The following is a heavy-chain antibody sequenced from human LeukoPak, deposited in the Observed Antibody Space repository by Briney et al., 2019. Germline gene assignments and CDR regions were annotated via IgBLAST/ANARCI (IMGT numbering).Heavy chain of an antibody. CDR3: ARGYSYGYFDY. D-gene: IGHD5-18*01. CDR2: IYYSGSN. Sequence: SETLSLICTVSGGSISSTSYYWGWIRQPPGKGLEWIGNIYYSGSNYYNPSLKSRVTISVDTSKNQFSLKLSSVTAADTAVYYCARGYSYGYFDYWGQGTLVTVSS. V-gene: IGHV4-39*07. J-gene: IGHJ4*02. CDR1: GGSISSTSYY.